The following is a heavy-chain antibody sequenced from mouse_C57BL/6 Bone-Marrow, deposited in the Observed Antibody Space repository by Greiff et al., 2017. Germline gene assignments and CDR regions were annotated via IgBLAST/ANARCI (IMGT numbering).Heavy chain of an antibody. V-gene: IGHV2-2*01. CDR1: GFSLTSYG. Sequence: QVQLQQSGPGLVQPSQSLSITCTVSGFSLTSYGVHWVRQSPGKGLEWLGVIWSGGSTDYNAAFISRLSISKDNSTSQVFFKMNSLQADDTAIYYCAEIYFYAMDYWGQGTSVTVSS. CDR2: IWSGGST. J-gene: IGHJ4*01. D-gene: IGHD2-1*01. CDR3: AEIYFYAMDY.